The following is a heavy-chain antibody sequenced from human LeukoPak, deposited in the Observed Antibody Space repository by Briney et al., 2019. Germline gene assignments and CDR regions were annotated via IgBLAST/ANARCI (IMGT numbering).Heavy chain of an antibody. Sequence: SVKVSCKASGYTFTDYYMHWVRQAPGQGLEWMGWSNPNSGGTNYAQKFQGRVTMTRDTSISTAYMAMSRLRSDDTAVYYCARDLEVVVTNHSWFDPWGQGTLVTVSS. J-gene: IGHJ5*02. CDR1: GYTFTDYY. CDR3: ARDLEVVVTNHSWFDP. CDR2: SNPNSGGT. V-gene: IGHV1-2*02. D-gene: IGHD2-2*01.